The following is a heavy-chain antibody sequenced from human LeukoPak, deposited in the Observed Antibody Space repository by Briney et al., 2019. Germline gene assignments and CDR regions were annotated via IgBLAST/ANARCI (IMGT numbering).Heavy chain of an antibody. D-gene: IGHD3-3*01. V-gene: IGHV4-39*07. CDR2: IYYSGST. J-gene: IGHJ4*02. CDR1: GGSISSSSYY. CDR3: ARGQYYDFWSGYSPEFDY. Sequence: PSETLSLTCTVSGGSISSSSYYWGWIRQPPGKGLEWIGSIYYSGSTNYNPSRKSRVTISVDTSKNQFSLKLSSVTAADTAVYYCARGQYYDFWSGYSPEFDYWGQGTLVTVSS.